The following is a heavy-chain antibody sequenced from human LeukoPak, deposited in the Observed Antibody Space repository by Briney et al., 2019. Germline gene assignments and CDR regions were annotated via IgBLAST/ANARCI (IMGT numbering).Heavy chain of an antibody. Sequence: SETLSLTCTVSGASISDYYWSWIRQPPGKGLEWFGYIYYTGSTKYNPSLESRVTISIDTSKNHLYLKLSSVTAADTAIYYCARHSRAYSSTSGTSEYWGQGTLVTVSS. J-gene: IGHJ4*02. CDR3: ARHSRAYSSTSGTSEY. V-gene: IGHV4-59*08. CDR2: IYYTGST. CDR1: GASISDYY. D-gene: IGHD2-2*01.